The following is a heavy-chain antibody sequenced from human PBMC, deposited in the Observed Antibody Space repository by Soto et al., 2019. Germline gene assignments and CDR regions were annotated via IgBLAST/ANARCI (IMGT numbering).Heavy chain of an antibody. D-gene: IGHD3-22*01. J-gene: IGHJ3*02. CDR1: GFTFSDHY. V-gene: IGHV3-72*01. CDR3: GREKGYYDSSGYASFFALDI. CDR2: TRNKANIYTT. Sequence: GGSLRLSCAASGFTFSDHYMDWVRQAPGKGLEWVGRTRNKANIYTTEYAASVKGRFTISRDASQNSLYLHMNSLKTEDTAVYYCGREKGYYDSSGYASFFALDIGGQGKRVTFSS.